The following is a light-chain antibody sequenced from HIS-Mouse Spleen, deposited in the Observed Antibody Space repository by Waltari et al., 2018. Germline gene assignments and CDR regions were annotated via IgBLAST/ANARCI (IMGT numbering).Light chain of an antibody. CDR3: QAWDSSTVV. CDR1: KLGDKY. Sequence: SYELTQPPSVSVSPGQTASITCSGDKLGDKYACWYQQKPGQSHVLVIYQDSKRPSGIRGRFSGSNSGNTATLTISGTQAMDEADYYCQAWDSSTVVFGGGTKLTVL. J-gene: IGLJ2*01. V-gene: IGLV3-1*01. CDR2: QDS.